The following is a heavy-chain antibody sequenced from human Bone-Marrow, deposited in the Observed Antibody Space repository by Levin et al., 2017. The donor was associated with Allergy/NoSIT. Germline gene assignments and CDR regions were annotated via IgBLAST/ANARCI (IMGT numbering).Heavy chain of an antibody. CDR3: ARDRGTTALYGMDV. CDR1: GFTVSGYS. CDR2: ISASSSYI. D-gene: IGHD3-10*01. J-gene: IGHJ6*02. Sequence: GESLKISCSASGFTVSGYSFNWVRQAPGKGLEWVSSISASSSYIHYTASVEGRFTISRDNAKKSLYLQMNSLRAEDTAVYYCARDRGTTALYGMDVWGQGTTVIVSS. V-gene: IGHV3-21*01.